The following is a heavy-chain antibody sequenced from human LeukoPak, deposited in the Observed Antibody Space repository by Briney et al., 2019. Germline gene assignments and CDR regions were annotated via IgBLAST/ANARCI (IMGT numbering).Heavy chain of an antibody. J-gene: IGHJ5*02. CDR3: ARDFLTGYYTYNWFDP. V-gene: IGHV1-2*02. Sequence: ASVKVSCKASGYTFTGYYMHWVRQAPGQGLEWMGWINPNSGGTNYAQKFQGRVTMTRDTSISTAYMELSRLRSDDTAVYYCARDFLTGYYTYNWFDPWGQGTPVTVSS. D-gene: IGHD3-9*01. CDR2: INPNSGGT. CDR1: GYTFTGYY.